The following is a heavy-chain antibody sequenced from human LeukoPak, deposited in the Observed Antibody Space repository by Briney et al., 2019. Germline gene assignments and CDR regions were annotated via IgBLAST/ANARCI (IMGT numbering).Heavy chain of an antibody. J-gene: IGHJ4*02. CDR1: GYTLTELS. CDR2: FDPEDGET. Sequence: ASVKVSCKVSGYTLTELSVHWVRQAPGKGLEWMGGFDPEDGETIYAQKFQGRVTMTEDTSTDTAYMELSSLRTEDTALYYCAKGDYGGNSGGKHFDYWGQGTLVTVSS. D-gene: IGHD4-23*01. CDR3: AKGDYGGNSGGKHFDY. V-gene: IGHV1-24*01.